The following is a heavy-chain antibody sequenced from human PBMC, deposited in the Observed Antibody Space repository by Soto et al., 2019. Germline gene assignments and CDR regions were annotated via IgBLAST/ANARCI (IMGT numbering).Heavy chain of an antibody. CDR1: SGSLSGYY. CDR2: ISPSGTT. Sequence: PSETLSLTCSLYSGSLSGYYWSWIRQPPGKGLEWIGEISPSGTTNYSRSLKSRVSISVDTSKNQFSLNLTSLTAADTAVYYCARAPKVSGSAQTRPDFWGQGSLVTVSS. CDR3: ARAPKVSGSAQTRPDF. V-gene: IGHV4-34*01. D-gene: IGHD6-6*01. J-gene: IGHJ4*02.